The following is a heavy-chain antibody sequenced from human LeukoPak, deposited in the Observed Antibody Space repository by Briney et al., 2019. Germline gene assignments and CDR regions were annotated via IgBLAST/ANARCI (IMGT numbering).Heavy chain of an antibody. CDR2: IWYDGSNK. CDR1: GFTFSSYG. V-gene: IGHV3-33*06. D-gene: IGHD3-22*01. Sequence: GGSLRLSCAASGFTFSSYGMHWVRQAPGKGLEWVAVIWYDGSNKYYADSVKGRFTISRDNSKNTLYLQMNSLRAEDTAVYYCAKVEYYDSSGTKFDYWGQGTLVTVSS. CDR3: AKVEYYDSSGTKFDY. J-gene: IGHJ4*02.